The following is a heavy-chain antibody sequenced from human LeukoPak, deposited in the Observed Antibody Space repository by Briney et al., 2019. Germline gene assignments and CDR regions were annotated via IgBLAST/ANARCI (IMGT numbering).Heavy chain of an antibody. CDR3: ARRRVVVADFDY. J-gene: IGHJ4*02. CDR2: INHSGST. CDR1: GGSFSGYY. Sequence: SETLSLTCAVYGGSFSGYYWSWIRQPPGKWLEWIGEINHSGSTNYNPSLKSRVTISVDTSKNQFSLKLSSVTAADTAVYYCARRRVVVADFDYWGQGTLVTVYS. D-gene: IGHD2-15*01. V-gene: IGHV4-34*01.